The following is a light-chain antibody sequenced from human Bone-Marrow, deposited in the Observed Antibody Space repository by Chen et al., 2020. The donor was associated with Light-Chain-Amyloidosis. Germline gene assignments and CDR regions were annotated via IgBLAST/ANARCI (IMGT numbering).Light chain of an antibody. Sequence: SYELTQPPSVSVSPGQTASITCSGDKLGDKYVCWYQQKPGQSPVLVIYQDNKRPSGIPERLSGSNSGNTATLTISGTQTMEEADYYCQAWDTTSWVFGGGTTLTVL. CDR2: QDN. J-gene: IGLJ3*02. CDR1: KLGDKY. CDR3: QAWDTTSWV. V-gene: IGLV3-1*01.